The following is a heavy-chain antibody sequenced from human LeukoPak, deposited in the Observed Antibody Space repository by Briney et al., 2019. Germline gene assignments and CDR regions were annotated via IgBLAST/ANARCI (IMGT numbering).Heavy chain of an antibody. CDR3: AKVAPLGSSWYAFNY. J-gene: IGHJ4*02. CDR1: GFTFSTYA. D-gene: IGHD6-13*01. Sequence: GGSLRLSCAASGFTFSTYAMSGVRQAPGKGREGVSGVTSGGDTTYYADCVKGRFTISRDNSKNTVSLHMNSLRAEDTAVYYCAKVAPLGSSWYAFNYWGQGTLVTVSS. V-gene: IGHV3-23*01. CDR2: VTSGGDTT.